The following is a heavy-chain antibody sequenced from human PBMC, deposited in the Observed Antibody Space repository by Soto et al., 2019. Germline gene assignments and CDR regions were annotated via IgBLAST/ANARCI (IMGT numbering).Heavy chain of an antibody. CDR1: GFNFSSYA. V-gene: IGHV3-23*01. CDR2: ISGSGGST. D-gene: IGHD3-10*01. CDR3: AKDHGSTMVRGVCFDY. J-gene: IGHJ4*02. Sequence: GGSLRLSCAASGFNFSSYAMSWVRQAPGKGLEGVSAISGSGGSTYYADSVKGRFTISRDNSKNTLYLQMNSLRAEDTAVYYCAKDHGSTMVRGVCFDYWGQGTLVTVSS.